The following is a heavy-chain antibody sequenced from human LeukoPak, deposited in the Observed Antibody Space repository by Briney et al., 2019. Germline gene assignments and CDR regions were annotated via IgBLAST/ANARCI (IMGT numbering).Heavy chain of an antibody. D-gene: IGHD3-22*01. CDR1: GFTFTTYG. CDR2: ISSSGSTI. J-gene: IGHJ5*02. V-gene: IGHV3-48*04. Sequence: GGSLRLSCAASGFTFTTYGMNWVRQAPGKGLEWVSYISSSGSTIYYADSVKGRFTISRDNAKNSLYLQMNSLRAEDTAVYYCARGSPYFYDSSGYLWGQGTLVTVSS. CDR3: ARGSPYFYDSSGYL.